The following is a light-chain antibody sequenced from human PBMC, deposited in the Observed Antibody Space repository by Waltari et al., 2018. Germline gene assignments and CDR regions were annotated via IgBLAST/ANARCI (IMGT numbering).Light chain of an antibody. CDR2: QDS. CDR1: KLGDKY. V-gene: IGLV3-1*01. CDR3: QAWDSSTEVV. J-gene: IGLJ2*01. Sequence: SYELTQPPSVSVSPGQTASITCSGDKLGDKYACWYQQKPGQSPGLVIYQDSKRPSGIPGRFSGSNSGNTATLTISGTQAMDEADYYCQAWDSSTEVVFGGGTKLTVL.